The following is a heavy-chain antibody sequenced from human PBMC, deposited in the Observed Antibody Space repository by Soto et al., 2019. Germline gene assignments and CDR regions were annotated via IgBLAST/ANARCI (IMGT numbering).Heavy chain of an antibody. CDR1: GGSINSNF. Sequence: QVQLQESGPGLVKPSETLSLTCTVSGGSINSNFWTWIRQPPGTGLECIGYIHHSGRTHYNPSLPSLITMSIDTSKNQFSLNLPSVTAADTATYYCVRACNVPGWLDPWGQGTLVTLCS. J-gene: IGHJ5*02. D-gene: IGHD3-10*02. CDR2: IHHSGRT. CDR3: VRACNVPGWLDP. V-gene: IGHV4-59*01.